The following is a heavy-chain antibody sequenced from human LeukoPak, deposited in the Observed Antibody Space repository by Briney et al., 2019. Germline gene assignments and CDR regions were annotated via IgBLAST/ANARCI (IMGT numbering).Heavy chain of an antibody. Sequence: HPGGSLRLSCAASGFTFSSYGMHWVRQAPGKGLEWVAVIWYDGSNKYYADSVKGRFTTSRDNSKNTLYLQMNSLRAEDTAVYYCVKGIWEWLRTPFESWGQGTLVTVSS. CDR2: IWYDGSNK. V-gene: IGHV3-33*06. CDR3: VKGIWEWLRTPFES. CDR1: GFTFSSYG. D-gene: IGHD5-12*01. J-gene: IGHJ4*02.